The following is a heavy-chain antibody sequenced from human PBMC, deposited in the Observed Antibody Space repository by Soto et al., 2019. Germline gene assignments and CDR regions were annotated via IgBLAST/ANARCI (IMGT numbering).Heavy chain of an antibody. Sequence: ASVKVSCKASGYPLAAKYLHWVRQAPGQGLEWMGWINPSSGGTKEAQKFRGRVTMTRDTSISAAYMELSRLTSDDTAVYYCAKGGSSWTEWFDPWGQGTLVTVSS. J-gene: IGHJ5*02. CDR3: AKGGSSWTEWFDP. V-gene: IGHV1-2*02. D-gene: IGHD6-13*01. CDR1: GYPLAAKY. CDR2: INPSSGGT.